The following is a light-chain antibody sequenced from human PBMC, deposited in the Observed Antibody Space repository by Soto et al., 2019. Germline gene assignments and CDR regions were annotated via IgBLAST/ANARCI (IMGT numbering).Light chain of an antibody. CDR1: QTVRNNY. V-gene: IGKV3-20*01. J-gene: IGKJ1*01. Sequence: EIVMTQSPATLSVSPGERATLSCRASQTVRNNYLAWYQQKPGQAPRLLIYDASNRATGIPARFSGSGSGTDFTLTISRLEPDDSAVYYCQQYGSSPTWTFGQGTKVDIK. CDR2: DAS. CDR3: QQYGSSPTWT.